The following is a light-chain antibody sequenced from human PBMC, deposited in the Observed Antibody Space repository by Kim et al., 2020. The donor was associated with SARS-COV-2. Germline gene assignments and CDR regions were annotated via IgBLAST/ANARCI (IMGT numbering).Light chain of an antibody. CDR3: SSYSSSSPHV. V-gene: IGLV2-14*03. CDR1: SSDVGAYNY. Sequence: GQSVNISCSGTSSDVGAYNYVSWYQQHPGKAPKLMIYDVTNRPSGVSNRFSGSKSGNTASLSISGLQAEDEADYYCSSYSSSSPHVFGTGTQLTVL. CDR2: DVT. J-gene: IGLJ1*01.